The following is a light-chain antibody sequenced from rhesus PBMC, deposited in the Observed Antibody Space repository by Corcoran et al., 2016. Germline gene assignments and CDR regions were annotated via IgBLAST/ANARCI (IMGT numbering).Light chain of an antibody. V-gene: IGKV1-36*01. CDR1: QGISNY. Sequence: DIQMTQSPSSLSASVGDRVTITCRASQGISNYLSWYQQKPGKAPKRLSYSASILESGVPSRVRGSGSWTEFTLTISSLQPEDFAAYYCLQYNSKPLTFGGGTKVELK. CDR2: SAS. CDR3: LQYNSKPLT. J-gene: IGKJ4*01.